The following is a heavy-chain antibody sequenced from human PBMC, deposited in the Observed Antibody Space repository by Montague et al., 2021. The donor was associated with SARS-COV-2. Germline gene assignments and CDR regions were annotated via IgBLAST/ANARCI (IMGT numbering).Heavy chain of an antibody. Sequence: PALVKPTQTLTLTCTFSGFSLRTAETCVSWIRQPPGKAPQWLARIDWDGDKYYSRTLETRVSIFTDTAKTQVVLTMTNVDPMDTATYYCARLSGVAPRCYYEGMDVWGQGTAVTVSS. CDR1: GFSLRTAETC. V-gene: IGHV2-70*11. D-gene: IGHD7-27*01. CDR2: IDWDGDK. CDR3: ARLSGVAPRCYYEGMDV. J-gene: IGHJ6*02.